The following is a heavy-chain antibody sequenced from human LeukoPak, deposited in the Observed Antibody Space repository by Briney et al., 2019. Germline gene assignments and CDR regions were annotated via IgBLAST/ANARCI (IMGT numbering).Heavy chain of an antibody. Sequence: SETLSLTCAVYGGSFSGYYWSWIRQPPGKGLEWIGEINHSGSTNYTPSLKSRVTISVDTSKNQFSLKLSSVTAADTAVYYCARRSTTTASGTNWFDPWGQGTLVTVSS. J-gene: IGHJ5*02. CDR3: ARRSTTTASGTNWFDP. D-gene: IGHD4-17*01. CDR1: GGSFSGYY. V-gene: IGHV4-34*01. CDR2: INHSGST.